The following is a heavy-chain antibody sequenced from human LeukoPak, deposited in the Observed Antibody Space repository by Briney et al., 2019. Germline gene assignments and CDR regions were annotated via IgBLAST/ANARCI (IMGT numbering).Heavy chain of an antibody. CDR2: INYSGNT. CDR1: GVSISSSGNY. J-gene: IGHJ4*02. V-gene: IGHV4-39*02. D-gene: IGHD4-17*01. CDR3: AREDFGEHLTAFDY. Sequence: NPAETLSLTCRASGVSISSSGNYWVWVRQPPGQELEWIGSINYSGNTYYNPSLKSRVTMSVDTSKNQFSLKLSSVTAADTAVYYCAREDFGEHLTAFDYWGQGTLVTVSS.